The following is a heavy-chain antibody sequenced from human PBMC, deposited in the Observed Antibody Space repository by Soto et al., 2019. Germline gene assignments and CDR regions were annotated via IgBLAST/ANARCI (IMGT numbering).Heavy chain of an antibody. Sequence: QAQLVESGGGVVQPGRSLRLSCAASGFTFSSYGMHWVRQAPGKGLEWMAVIWYDGNSKDYGDSVRGRFTVSRDNSKNTLYLQMDSLRAEDTSVYYCARDSSSGEGFDFWGLGTLVTVSS. CDR2: IWYDGNSK. D-gene: IGHD7-27*01. CDR3: ARDSSSGEGFDF. J-gene: IGHJ4*02. V-gene: IGHV3-33*01. CDR1: GFTFSSYG.